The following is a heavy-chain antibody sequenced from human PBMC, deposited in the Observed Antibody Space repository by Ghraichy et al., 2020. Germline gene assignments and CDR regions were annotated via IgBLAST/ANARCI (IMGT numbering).Heavy chain of an antibody. CDR1: GFTFSNYA. Sequence: GGSLRLSCAASGFTFSNYAMSWVRQAPGKGLEWVSVITASGENTYYADSVKGRFTISRDNSKNTLYLQMNSLRAEDTAVYYCAKHPGVGNSDFWGQGTLVTVSS. CDR3: AKHPGVGNSDF. D-gene: IGHD3-10*01. CDR2: ITASGENT. J-gene: IGHJ4*02. V-gene: IGHV3-23*01.